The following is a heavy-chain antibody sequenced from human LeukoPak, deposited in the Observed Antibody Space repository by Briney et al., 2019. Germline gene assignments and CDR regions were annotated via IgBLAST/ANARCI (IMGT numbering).Heavy chain of an antibody. J-gene: IGHJ6*03. Sequence: SETLSLTCAVYGRSFSGYYWSWIRQPPGKGLEWIGEINHSGSTNYNPSLKSRVTISVDTSKNQFSLKLSSVTAADTAVYYCARGSTYCSSTSCYPAYYYCYYMDVWGKGTTVTVSS. CDR1: GRSFSGYY. D-gene: IGHD2-2*01. CDR2: INHSGST. V-gene: IGHV4-34*01. CDR3: ARGSTYCSSTSCYPAYYYCYYMDV.